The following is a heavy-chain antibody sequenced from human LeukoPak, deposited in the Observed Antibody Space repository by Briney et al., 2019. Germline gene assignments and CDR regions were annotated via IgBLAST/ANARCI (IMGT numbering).Heavy chain of an antibody. D-gene: IGHD1-7*01. V-gene: IGHV4-59*08. Sequence: SETLSLTCTVSGGSISSHFWSWIRQSPGKRLEWIGYIYYSGSTYYNPSLKSRVTISVDSSKNQFSLRLTSVTAADTAVYYCARSAGTTGIYYQFGMDVWGQGTTVTVSS. CDR1: GGSISSHF. CDR2: IYYSGST. CDR3: ARSAGTTGIYYQFGMDV. J-gene: IGHJ6*02.